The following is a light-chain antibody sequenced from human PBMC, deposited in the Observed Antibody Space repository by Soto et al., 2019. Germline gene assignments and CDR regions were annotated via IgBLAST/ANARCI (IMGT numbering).Light chain of an antibody. J-gene: IGKJ2*01. V-gene: IGKV2-28*01. CDR1: QSFLHSNGYNY. Sequence: DIVMTQSPLSLPVTPGEPASISCRSSQSFLHSNGYNYLDWYLQKPGQSPQLLIYLGSNRASGVPDRFSGSGSGTDFTLKFSRVEAEDVGVYYCMQALQTPYTFGQGTKLEIK. CDR3: MQALQTPYT. CDR2: LGS.